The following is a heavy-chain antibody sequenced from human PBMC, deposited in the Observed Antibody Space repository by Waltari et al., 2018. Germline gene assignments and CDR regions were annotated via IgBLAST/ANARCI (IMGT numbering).Heavy chain of an antibody. Sequence: QLQLVQPGAEVKKPGASVKVSCKASGYTFTSYDINWVRQATGQGLEWMGWMNPNSGNTGYAQKFQGRVTITRNTSISTAYMELSSLRSEDTAVYYCARTGGVIVSDAFDIWGQGTMVTVSS. D-gene: IGHD3-16*02. V-gene: IGHV1-8*03. CDR3: ARTGGVIVSDAFDI. J-gene: IGHJ3*02. CDR1: GYTFTSYD. CDR2: MNPNSGNT.